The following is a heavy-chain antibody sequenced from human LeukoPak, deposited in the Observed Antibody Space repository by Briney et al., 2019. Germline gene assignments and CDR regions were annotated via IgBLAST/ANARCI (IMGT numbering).Heavy chain of an antibody. CDR1: GGTFSSYA. Sequence: ASVKVSCKASGGTFSSYAISWVRQAPGQGLEWMGGIIPIFGTANYAQKFQGRVTITADESTSTAYMELSSLRSDDTAVYYCARDFGGENVDIVATTHWGQGTLVTVSS. V-gene: IGHV1-69*13. D-gene: IGHD5-12*01. CDR2: IIPIFGTA. J-gene: IGHJ4*02. CDR3: ARDFGGENVDIVATTH.